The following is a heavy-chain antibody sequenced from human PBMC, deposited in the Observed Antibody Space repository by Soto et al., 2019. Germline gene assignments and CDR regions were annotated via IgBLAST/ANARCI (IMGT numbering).Heavy chain of an antibody. D-gene: IGHD2-2*01. V-gene: IGHV3-30-3*01. J-gene: IGHJ4*02. CDR2: ISYDGSNK. Sequence: QVQLVESGGGVVQPGRSLRLSCAASGFTCRSYAMHWVRQAPGKGLEWVAVISYDGSNKYYADSVKGRFTTSRDNSKNTLYLPMNSLRAEDTAVYYCARARLDTPALDYWGQGTLVTVSS. CDR1: GFTCRSYA. CDR3: ARARLDTPALDY.